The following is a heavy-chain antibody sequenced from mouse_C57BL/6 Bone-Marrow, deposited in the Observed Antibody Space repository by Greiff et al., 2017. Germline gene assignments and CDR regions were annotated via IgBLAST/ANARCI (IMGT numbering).Heavy chain of an antibody. D-gene: IGHD2-1*01. J-gene: IGHJ3*01. CDR2: IHPNSGST. Sequence: QVQLQQPGAELVKPGASVKLSCKASGYTFTSYWMHWVKQRPGQGLEWIGMIHPNSGSTNYNEKFKSKATLTVDKSSSTAYMQRSSLTSEDSAVYDCAGGNWNWGQGTLVTVSA. CDR3: AGGNWN. CDR1: GYTFTSYW. V-gene: IGHV1-64*01.